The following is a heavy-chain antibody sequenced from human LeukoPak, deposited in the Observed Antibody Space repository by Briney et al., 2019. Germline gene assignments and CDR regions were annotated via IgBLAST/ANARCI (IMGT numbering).Heavy chain of an antibody. CDR2: VSTGGAAT. CDR3: AKKGYAGSGTYSYYFDY. D-gene: IGHD3-10*01. CDR1: RFTFSSFS. Sequence: GGSLRLSCAAYRFTFSSFSMNWVRQAPGKGLEWVSTVSTGGAATYYADSVKGRFTISRDNSENTLYLQMNSLRAEDTAVYYCAKKGYAGSGTYSYYFDYWGQGTLVTVCS. V-gene: IGHV3-23*01. J-gene: IGHJ4*02.